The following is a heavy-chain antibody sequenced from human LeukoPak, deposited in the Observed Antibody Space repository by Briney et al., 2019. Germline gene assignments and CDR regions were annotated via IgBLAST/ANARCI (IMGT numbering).Heavy chain of an antibody. CDR3: ARGGGLDV. V-gene: IGHV3-7*03. D-gene: IGHD3-16*01. J-gene: IGHJ6*02. CDR1: GFTFNNYG. CDR2: INHNGNVN. Sequence: LGKSLRLSCAASGFTFNNYGMHWVRQAPGKGLEWVASINHNGNVNYYVDSVKGRFTISRDNAKNSLYLQMSNLRAEDTAVYFCARGGGLDVWGQGATVTVSS.